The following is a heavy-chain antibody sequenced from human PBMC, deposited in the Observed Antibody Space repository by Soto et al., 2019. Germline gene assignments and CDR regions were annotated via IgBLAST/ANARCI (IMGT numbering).Heavy chain of an antibody. D-gene: IGHD1-26*01. V-gene: IGHV3-23*01. Sequence: GGSLRLSCAASGFTFSSHWMHWVRQAPGKGLEWVASIRPGGDSTYYADSVKGRFAVSRDNSNVTLYLQMDSLRVEDTAIYYCTTHEEGAPWAGGFDSWGQGTLVTVSS. CDR1: GFTFSSHW. CDR2: IRPGGDST. CDR3: TTHEEGAPWAGGFDS. J-gene: IGHJ5*01.